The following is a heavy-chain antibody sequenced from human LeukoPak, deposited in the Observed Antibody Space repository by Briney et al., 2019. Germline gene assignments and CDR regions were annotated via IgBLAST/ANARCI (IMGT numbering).Heavy chain of an antibody. V-gene: IGHV4-39*01. CDR2: ISYSGTT. Sequence: PSETLSLTCTVSGGSFSSSSYYWGWIRQPPGKGLEYIGTISYSGTTYYNPSLKSRVTTSLDRSKNQFPLKLTSVTAADTAVYYCAAQIYGDFADYWGQGTLVTVSS. D-gene: IGHD4-17*01. CDR3: AAQIYGDFADY. CDR1: GGSFSSSSYY. J-gene: IGHJ4*02.